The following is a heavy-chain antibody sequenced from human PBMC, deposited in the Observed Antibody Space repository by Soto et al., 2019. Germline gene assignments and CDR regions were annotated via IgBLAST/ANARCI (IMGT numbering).Heavy chain of an antibody. J-gene: IGHJ4*02. CDR1: GYPVIDYF. CDR2: VNPSSGGT. CDR3: ARVDYGDSWGFDY. Sequence: ASVKVSCKTSGYPVIDYFIHWVRQAPGQGLEWMGCVNPSSGGTDYAQKLQGRVTMTTDTSTSTAYMELRSLRSDDTAVYYCARVDYGDSWGFDYWGQGTLVTVSS. D-gene: IGHD4-17*01. V-gene: IGHV1-2*02.